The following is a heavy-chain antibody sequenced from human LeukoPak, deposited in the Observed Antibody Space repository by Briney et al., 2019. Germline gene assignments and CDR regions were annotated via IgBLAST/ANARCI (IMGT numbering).Heavy chain of an antibody. Sequence: SETLSLTCTVSGVSVTSYYWSWLRQPAGKGLEWIGRIYTGGSTSYNPSLRSRLTMSVDTSKNQFSLNLSSVTAADTAVYYCARFTKDSSSSSGYYFDYWGQGTLVTVSS. CDR2: IYTGGST. V-gene: IGHV4-4*07. CDR3: ARFTKDSSSSSGYYFDY. J-gene: IGHJ4*02. D-gene: IGHD6-13*01. CDR1: GVSVTSYY.